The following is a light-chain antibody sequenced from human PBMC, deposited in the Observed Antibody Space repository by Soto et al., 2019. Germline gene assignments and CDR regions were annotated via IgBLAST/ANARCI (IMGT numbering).Light chain of an antibody. CDR1: QSVSGSY. CDR2: GAS. J-gene: IGKJ1*01. CDR3: QQYGSTPT. V-gene: IGKV3-20*01. Sequence: EIVLTPSPATLSLSPVERATLSCRASQSVSGSYLAWHQQKPGQAPRLLIYGASSRATGIPDRFTGSGSGTDFTLTISRLEPEDFAVYYCQQYGSTPTFGQGTKVDIK.